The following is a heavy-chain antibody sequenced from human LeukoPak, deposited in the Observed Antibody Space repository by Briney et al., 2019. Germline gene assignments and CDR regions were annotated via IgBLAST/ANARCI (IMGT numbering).Heavy chain of an antibody. CDR1: GYTLTELS. D-gene: IGHD3-3*01. J-gene: IGHJ3*02. Sequence: ASVKVSCKVSGYTLTELSMHWVRQAPGKGLEWMGGFDPEDGETIYAQKFQGRVTMTEDTSTDTAYMELSSLRSEDTAVYYCATALTIFLARGAFDIWGQGTMVTVSS. V-gene: IGHV1-24*01. CDR2: FDPEDGET. CDR3: ATALTIFLARGAFDI.